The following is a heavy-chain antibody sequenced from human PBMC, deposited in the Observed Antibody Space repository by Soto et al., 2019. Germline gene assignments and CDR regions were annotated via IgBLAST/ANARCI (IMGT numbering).Heavy chain of an antibody. V-gene: IGHV2-5*02. Sequence: QITLKESGPTLVKPTQTLTLTCTFSGFSLTTPGVCVGWARQPPGKALEWLALIFWDDDKRYSPSLKSRVTIGKEPSKNQVVLTMTIMDPVDTATYCFASSTAYRIFDCWGQGTLVAVSS. J-gene: IGHJ4*02. CDR3: ASSTAYRIFDC. CDR2: IFWDDDK. CDR1: GFSLTTPGVC. D-gene: IGHD3-16*01.